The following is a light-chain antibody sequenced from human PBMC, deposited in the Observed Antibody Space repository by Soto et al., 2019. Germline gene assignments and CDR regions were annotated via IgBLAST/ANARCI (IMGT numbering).Light chain of an antibody. CDR1: SSNIGNNY. V-gene: IGLV1-51*01. Sequence: QSVLTQPPSVSAAPGQKVTISCSGSSSNIGNNYVSWYQQLPGTAPKLLIYDNNMRPSGIPHRFSGSKSGTSATLGITGLQTGDEADYYCGTWDSSLSVWVFGGGTQLTVL. J-gene: IGLJ3*02. CDR2: DNN. CDR3: GTWDSSLSVWV.